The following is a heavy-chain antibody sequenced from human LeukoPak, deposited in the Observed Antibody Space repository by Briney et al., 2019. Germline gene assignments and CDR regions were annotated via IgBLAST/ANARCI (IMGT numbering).Heavy chain of an antibody. CDR3: ARLSQTPDYYSSGGYYYLGY. CDR1: RYTFSSYD. CDR2: MNPNTGRT. V-gene: IGHV1-8*01. Sequence: ASVKVSCKASRYTFSSYDINWVREAAGQGLEWMGWMNPNTGRTGFAQKFQGRLTMSRDTSISTAYMELSSLRSEDTAVYYCARLSQTPDYYSSGGYYYLGYWGQGTPVTVSS. D-gene: IGHD3-22*01. J-gene: IGHJ4*02.